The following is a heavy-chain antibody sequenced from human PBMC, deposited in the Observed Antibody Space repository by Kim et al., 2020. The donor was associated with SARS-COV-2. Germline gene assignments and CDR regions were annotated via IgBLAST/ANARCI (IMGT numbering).Heavy chain of an antibody. CDR1: GGSISSSNW. V-gene: IGHV4-4*02. CDR3: AGRSGSLFHYYYYYGMDV. D-gene: IGHD1-26*01. Sequence: SETLSLTCAVSGGSISSSNWWSWVRQPPGKGLEWIGEIYHSGSTNYNPSLKSRVTISVDKSKNQFSLKLSSVTAADTAVYYCAGRSGSLFHYYYYYGMDVWGQGTTVTVSS. CDR2: IYHSGST. J-gene: IGHJ6*02.